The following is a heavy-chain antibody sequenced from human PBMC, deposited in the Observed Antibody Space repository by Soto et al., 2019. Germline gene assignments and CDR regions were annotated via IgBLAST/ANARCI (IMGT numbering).Heavy chain of an antibody. CDR2: IYHTGNA. V-gene: IGHV4-39*01. Sequence: SETLSLTCSVSGDSISNSRFYWAWIRQPPGEGLEWIGSIYHTGNAYYNPSLKSRVTISVDTSKNQFSLKLTSVTAADAALYYCARDFFDSSDSTTTWFDPWGQGTLVSVS. D-gene: IGHD3-22*01. J-gene: IGHJ5*02. CDR1: GDSISNSRFY. CDR3: ARDFFDSSDSTTTWFDP.